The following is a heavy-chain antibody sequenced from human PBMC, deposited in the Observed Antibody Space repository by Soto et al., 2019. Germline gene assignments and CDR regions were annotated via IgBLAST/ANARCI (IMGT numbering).Heavy chain of an antibody. J-gene: IGHJ4*02. CDR3: ASLTLAFTDPLDY. CDR2: LDSGGRT. V-gene: IGHV4-39*01. D-gene: IGHD2-15*01. Sequence: SETLSLPCTVSGGSVSSSGYNWACIRQPPCTRLWCRVSLDSGGRTYRHPSSRRRATLSDDTSKHRLSLRLRSVTAADTAVYYCASLTLAFTDPLDYWGQGTLVTVSS. CDR1: GGSVSSSGYN.